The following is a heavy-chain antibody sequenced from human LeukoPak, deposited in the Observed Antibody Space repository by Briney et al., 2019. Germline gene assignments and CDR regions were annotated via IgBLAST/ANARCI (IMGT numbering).Heavy chain of an antibody. J-gene: IGHJ5*02. CDR1: TYSFYNYG. Sequence: ASVKVSCKASTYSFYNYGISWVRQAPGQGLEWMGYIITYNGNTNYAQKLQGRVTMTTDTSTSTAYMELRSLRSDDTAVYYCARDTKRSRARWENLGFDPWGQGTLVTVSS. CDR2: IITYNGNT. CDR3: ARDTKRSRARWENLGFDP. D-gene: IGHD1-26*01. V-gene: IGHV1-18*01.